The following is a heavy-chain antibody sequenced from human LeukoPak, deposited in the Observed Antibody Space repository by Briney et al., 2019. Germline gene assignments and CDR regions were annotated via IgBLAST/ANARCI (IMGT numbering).Heavy chain of an antibody. CDR3: ARDAETYSSGWYGN. V-gene: IGHV3-66*01. CDR1: GVTISSNY. D-gene: IGHD6-19*01. J-gene: IGHJ4*02. CDR2: IYSGGST. Sequence: GGSLRLSCAASGVTISSNYMSWVRQAPGKGLEWVSVIYSGGSTYYADSVKGRFTISRDNSKNTLYLQMNSLRAEDTAVYYCARDAETYSSGWYGNWGQGTLVTVSS.